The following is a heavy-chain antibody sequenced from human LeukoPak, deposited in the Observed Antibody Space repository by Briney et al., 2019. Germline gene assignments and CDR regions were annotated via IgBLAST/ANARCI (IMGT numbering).Heavy chain of an antibody. V-gene: IGHV4-39*01. CDR3: ARRLRVVGAPGYFDS. J-gene: IGHJ4*02. Sequence: SETLSLTCTVSGGSFSSNNYYWGWIRRPPGKGLEWIGNIYYSGNTYYNPSLKSRVTISVDTSKNQFSLKLSSVTAADTAVYYCARRLRVVGAPGYFDSWGQGNLVTVSS. D-gene: IGHD2-2*01. CDR1: GGSFSSNNYY. CDR2: IYYSGNT.